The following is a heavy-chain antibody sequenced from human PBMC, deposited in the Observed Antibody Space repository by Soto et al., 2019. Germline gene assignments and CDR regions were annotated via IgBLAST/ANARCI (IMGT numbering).Heavy chain of an antibody. CDR1: GSGFSSYG. J-gene: IGHJ6*02. V-gene: IGHV3-30*03. D-gene: IGHD3-3*01. CDR2: VSFDGSNK. CDR3: ARDQVPRFWSGFPPYYYFAMAV. Sequence: QVQLVESGGGVVQPGRSLRVSCAASGSGFSSYGMHWVRQAPGKGLEWVAVVSFDGSNKYYGDAVKGRFTISRDNSKNTLYLQMNSLGSEDTAVYYCARDQVPRFWSGFPPYYYFAMAVWGQGTTVTVSS.